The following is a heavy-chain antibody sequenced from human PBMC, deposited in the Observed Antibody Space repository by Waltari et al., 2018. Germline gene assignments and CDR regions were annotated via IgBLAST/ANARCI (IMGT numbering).Heavy chain of an antibody. Sequence: EVQLVEAGGDLVQPGGSLRLSCVASGFPFSRYRVHWVRQVPGKGLVWVSRIHGDGSSPTYAESVKGRFTISRDNAKNTLYLQMNSLRAEDTAVYYCATLIQLWPSPSDYWGPGTLVTVSS. D-gene: IGHD1-1*01. J-gene: IGHJ4*02. CDR2: IHGDGSSP. V-gene: IGHV3-74*01. CDR1: GFPFSRYR. CDR3: ATLIQLWPSPSDY.